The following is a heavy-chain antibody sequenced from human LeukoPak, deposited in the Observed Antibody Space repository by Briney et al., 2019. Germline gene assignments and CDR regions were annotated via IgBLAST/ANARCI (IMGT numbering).Heavy chain of an antibody. Sequence: GGSLRLSCAASGFTFSNYAMSWVRQAPGKGLEWVSTISGSGGSTYYADSVKGQFTISRDNSKNTLYLQMNSLRAEDTAVYYCARVRMVRGVIRAASYMDVWGKGTTVTVSS. CDR1: GFTFSNYA. V-gene: IGHV3-23*01. CDR2: ISGSGGST. D-gene: IGHD3-10*01. CDR3: ARVRMVRGVIRAASYMDV. J-gene: IGHJ6*03.